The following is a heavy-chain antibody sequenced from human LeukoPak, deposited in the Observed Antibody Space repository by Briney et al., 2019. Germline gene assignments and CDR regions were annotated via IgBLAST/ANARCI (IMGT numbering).Heavy chain of an antibody. CDR3: ARGQRYGDLSSYGMDV. CDR1: GGSISSGGYS. D-gene: IGHD4-17*01. CDR2: IYHSGST. Sequence: SETLSLTCAVSGGSISSGGYSWSWIRQPPGKGLEWIGYIYHSGSTYYNPSLKSRVTISVDRSKNQFSLKLSSVTAADTAVYYCARGQRYGDLSSYGMDVWGQGTTVTVSS. V-gene: IGHV4-30-2*01. J-gene: IGHJ6*02.